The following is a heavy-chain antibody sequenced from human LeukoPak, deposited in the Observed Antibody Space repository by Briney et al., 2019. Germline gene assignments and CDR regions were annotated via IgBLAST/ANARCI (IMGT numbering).Heavy chain of an antibody. D-gene: IGHD6-19*01. J-gene: IGHJ4*02. V-gene: IGHV3-33*06. CDR3: AKDQSSGWPKYYFDY. CDR1: GFTFSSYG. CDR2: IWYDGSNK. Sequence: GGSLRLSCAASGFTFSSYGMHWVRQAPGKGLEWVAVIWYDGSNKYYADSVKGRFTISRDNSKNTLYLQMNSLRAEDTAVYYYAKDQSSGWPKYYFDYWGQGTLVTVSS.